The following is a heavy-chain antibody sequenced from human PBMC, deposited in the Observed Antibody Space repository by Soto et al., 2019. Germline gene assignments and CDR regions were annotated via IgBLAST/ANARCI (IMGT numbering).Heavy chain of an antibody. D-gene: IGHD2-2*01. CDR3: AKDILPLGVVIPAAIGPTHPPAFDI. CDR1: GFTFRNYA. Sequence: PGGALRHSFGTSGFTFRNYALSWGPPAPGEGLGWGSAIICSGGSTYYADSVKGRFTISRDNSKNTLYLQMNSLRAEDTAVYYCAKDILPLGVVIPAAIGPTHPPAFDIWGQGTMVTVSS. J-gene: IGHJ3*02. V-gene: IGHV3-23*01. CDR2: IICSGGST.